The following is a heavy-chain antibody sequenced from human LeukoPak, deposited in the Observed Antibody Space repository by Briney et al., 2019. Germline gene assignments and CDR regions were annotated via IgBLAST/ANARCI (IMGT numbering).Heavy chain of an antibody. V-gene: IGHV4-59*01. Sequence: SETLSLTCTVSGGPLSAYYWTWIRQPPGKGLEWIGYIYDTGNTNYNPSLKSRVTMSVDTSKNQFSLKLTSVIAADTAVYYCASGETGSTLGGYWGQGTLVTVSS. D-gene: IGHD1-1*01. CDR1: GGPLSAYY. CDR3: ASGETGSTLGGY. J-gene: IGHJ4*02. CDR2: IYDTGNT.